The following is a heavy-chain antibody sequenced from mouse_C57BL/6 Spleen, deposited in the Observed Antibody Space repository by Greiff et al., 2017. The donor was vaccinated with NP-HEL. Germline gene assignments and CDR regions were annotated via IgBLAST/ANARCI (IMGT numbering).Heavy chain of an antibody. D-gene: IGHD2-3*01. Sequence: QVQLQQPGAELVKPGASVKLSCKASGYTFTSYWMHWVKQRPGRGLEWIGRIDPNSGGTKYNEKFKSKATLTVDKPASTAYMQLSSLTSEDSAVYYCARFPYDGYYDYYAMDYWGQGTSVTVSS. CDR1: GYTFTSYW. CDR3: ARFPYDGYYDYYAMDY. CDR2: IDPNSGGT. J-gene: IGHJ4*01. V-gene: IGHV1-72*01.